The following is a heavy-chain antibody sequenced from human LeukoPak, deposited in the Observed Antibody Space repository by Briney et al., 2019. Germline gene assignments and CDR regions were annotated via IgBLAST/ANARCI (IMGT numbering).Heavy chain of an antibody. CDR3: ALYSYGYSPFDY. CDR2: ISAYNGNT. CDR1: GYTFTSYG. Sequence: ASVTVSCKASGYTFTSYGISWVRQAPGQGLEWMGWISAYNGNTNYAQKLQGRVTMTTDTSTSTAYMELRSLRSDDTAVYYCALYSYGYSPFDYWGQGTLVTVS. V-gene: IGHV1-18*01. D-gene: IGHD5-18*01. J-gene: IGHJ4*02.